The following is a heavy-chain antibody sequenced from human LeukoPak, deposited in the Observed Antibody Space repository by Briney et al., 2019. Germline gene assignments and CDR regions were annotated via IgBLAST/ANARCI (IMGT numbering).Heavy chain of an antibody. J-gene: IGHJ4*02. Sequence: PGGSLRLSCAASGFTFSSYAMSWVRQAPGKGLEWVSGINWKSDKIGYADSVKGRFTISRDNSKNSLYLQMNSLRAEDTALYYCAKDRYCSSSSCPIDYWGQGTMVTVSS. V-gene: IGHV3-9*01. CDR2: INWKSDKI. CDR3: AKDRYCSSSSCPIDY. CDR1: GFTFSSYA. D-gene: IGHD2-2*01.